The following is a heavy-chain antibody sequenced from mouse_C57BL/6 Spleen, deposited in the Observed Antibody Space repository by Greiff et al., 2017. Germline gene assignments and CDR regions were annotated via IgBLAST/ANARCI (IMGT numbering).Heavy chain of an antibody. CDR2: IRSKSNNYAT. V-gene: IGHV10-1*01. D-gene: IGHD1-1*01. J-gene: IGHJ2*01. Sequence: EVKLMESGGGLVQPKGSLKLSCAASGFSFNTYAMNWVRQAPGKGLEWVARIRSKSNNYATYYADSVKDRFTISRDDSESMLYLQMNNLKTEDTAMYYCVRHDYGSDYFDYWGQGTTLTVSS. CDR3: VRHDYGSDYFDY. CDR1: GFSFNTYA.